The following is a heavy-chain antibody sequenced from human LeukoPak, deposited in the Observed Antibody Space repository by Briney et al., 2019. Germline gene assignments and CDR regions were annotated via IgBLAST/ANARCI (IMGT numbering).Heavy chain of an antibody. V-gene: IGHV4-59*08. D-gene: IGHD6-13*01. CDR3: ARFPYSSSCLGDC. J-gene: IGHJ4*02. CDR1: GGSISSYY. CDR2: IYYSRST. Sequence: SETLSLTCTVSGGSISSYYWSWIRQPPGKGLEWIGYIYYSRSTNYNPSLKSRVTISVDTSKNQFSLKLSSVTAADTAVYYCARFPYSSSCLGDCWGQGTLVTVSS.